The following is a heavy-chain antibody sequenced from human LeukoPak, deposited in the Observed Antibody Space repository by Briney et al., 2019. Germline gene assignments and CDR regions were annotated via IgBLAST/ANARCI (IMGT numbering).Heavy chain of an antibody. CDR2: ISSSAGTI. CDR1: GFNFSNYE. CDR3: ARDRLGYCSGGSCYGDY. J-gene: IGHJ4*02. D-gene: IGHD2-15*01. Sequence: GGSLRLSCVASGFNFSNYEMNWVRQGPGKGLEWVSDISSSAGTIYYANSVKGRFTISRDNAKNSLYLHMNSLRAEDTGVYYRARDRLGYCSGGSCYGDYWGQGTLVTVSS. V-gene: IGHV3-48*03.